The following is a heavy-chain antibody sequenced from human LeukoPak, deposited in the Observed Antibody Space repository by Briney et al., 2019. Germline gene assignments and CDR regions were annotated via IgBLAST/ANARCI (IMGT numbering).Heavy chain of an antibody. Sequence: GASVEVSCKASGYTFTGYYMHWVRQAPGQGLEWMGWINPNSGGTNYAQKFQGWVTMTRDTSISTAYMELSRLRSDDTAVYYCARVGYSSSWYRRMVTQDPADAFDIWGQGTMVTVSS. D-gene: IGHD6-13*01. J-gene: IGHJ3*02. CDR2: INPNSGGT. CDR1: GYTFTGYY. V-gene: IGHV1-2*04. CDR3: ARVGYSSSWYRRMVTQDPADAFDI.